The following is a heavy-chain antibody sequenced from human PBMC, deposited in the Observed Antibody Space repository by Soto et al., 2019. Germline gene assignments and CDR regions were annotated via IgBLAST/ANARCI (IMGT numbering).Heavy chain of an antibody. D-gene: IGHD2-2*01. CDR1: GFTFNRFS. CDR2: ISSSGSYI. Sequence: GGSLRLSCAASGFTFNRFSMNWVRQAPGKGLEWVSSISSSGSYIFYVDSVKGRFTISRDNAKNSLHLQMSSLRAEDTAVYYCARDPHYCSSSSCSLGAFDIWGQGTLVTVSS. CDR3: ARDPHYCSSSSCSLGAFDI. J-gene: IGHJ3*02. V-gene: IGHV3-21*01.